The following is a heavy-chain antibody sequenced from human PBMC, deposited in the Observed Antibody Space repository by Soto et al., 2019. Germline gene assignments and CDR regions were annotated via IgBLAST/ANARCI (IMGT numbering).Heavy chain of an antibody. D-gene: IGHD6-13*01. V-gene: IGHV1-18*01. CDR2: INAYNGNS. CDR3: ARGGLAAAGTMDV. CDR1: GYTFNTYG. Sequence: ASVKVSCKASGYTFNTYGITWVRQAPGQGLEWMAWINAYNGNSIYAQNFQGRVTVTTDTSTSAAYMELMSLTSDDTAVYYCARGGLAAAGTMDVWGKGTTVTVSS. J-gene: IGHJ6*04.